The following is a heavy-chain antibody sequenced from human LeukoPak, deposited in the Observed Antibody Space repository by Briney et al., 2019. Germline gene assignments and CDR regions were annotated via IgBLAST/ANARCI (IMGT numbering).Heavy chain of an antibody. J-gene: IGHJ4*02. CDR1: GGTFSSYA. V-gene: IGHV1-69*01. CDR3: AIVVPAAMFDY. D-gene: IGHD2-2*01. CDR2: IIPIFGTA. Sequence: SVKVSRKASGGTFSSYAISWVRQAPGQGLEWMGGIIPIFGTANYAQKFQGRVTITADESTSTAYMELSSLRSEDTAVYYCAIVVPAAMFDYWGQGTLVTVSS.